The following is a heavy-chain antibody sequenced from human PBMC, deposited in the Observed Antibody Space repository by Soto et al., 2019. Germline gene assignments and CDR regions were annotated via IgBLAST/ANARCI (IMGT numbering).Heavy chain of an antibody. D-gene: IGHD3-22*01. CDR2: IYADNSDT. CDR3: AALFYYDSKGGFDY. V-gene: IGHV5-51*01. CDR1: GYTFTIHW. Sequence: GESLKISCKGSGYTFTIHWIAWVRQMPGKGLEWMGIIYADNSDTKYSPSFQGQVTISADKSISTAYLQWSSLKASDTAMYYCAALFYYDSKGGFDYWGQGTRVTVPQ. J-gene: IGHJ4*02.